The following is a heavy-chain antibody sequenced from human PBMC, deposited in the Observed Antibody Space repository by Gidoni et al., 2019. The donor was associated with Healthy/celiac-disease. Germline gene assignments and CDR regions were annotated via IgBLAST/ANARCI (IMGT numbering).Heavy chain of an antibody. CDR1: GFTFRSYA. J-gene: IGHJ6*02. Sequence: QVQLVESGGGVVQPGRSLRLSSAASGFTFRSYAMHWVRQAPGKGLEWVAVISDDGSNKYYADAVKGRFTISRDNSKNTLYLQMNSLRAEDTAVYYCARDLGYSYSYGMDVWGQGTTVTVSS. CDR3: ARDLGYSYSYGMDV. CDR2: ISDDGSNK. D-gene: IGHD5-18*01. V-gene: IGHV3-30-3*01.